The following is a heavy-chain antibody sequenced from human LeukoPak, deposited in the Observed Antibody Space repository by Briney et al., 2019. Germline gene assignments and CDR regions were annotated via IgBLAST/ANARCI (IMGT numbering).Heavy chain of an antibody. J-gene: IGHJ4*02. CDR2: IKQDGSEK. Sequence: GGSLRLSCAASGFIFSDYWMTWVRQAPGKGLEWVANIKQDGSEKYYVDSAKGRFTISRDNAKNSVHLQMNSLRFEDTAVYLRASGYSYGTMIDYWGQGTLVTVSS. D-gene: IGHD5-18*01. CDR3: ASGYSYGTMIDY. V-gene: IGHV3-7*03. CDR1: GFIFSDYW.